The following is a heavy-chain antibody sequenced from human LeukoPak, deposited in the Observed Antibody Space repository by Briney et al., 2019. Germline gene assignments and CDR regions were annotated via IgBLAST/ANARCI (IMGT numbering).Heavy chain of an antibody. D-gene: IGHD3-16*01. Sequence: KPSETLSLTCTVSGGSISSYYWSRIRQPPGKGLEWIGYIYYSGTTNYNPSLKSRVTMSVDTSKNQFSLKLSSVTAADTAVYYCAGGPYGIDYWGQGTLVTVSS. CDR1: GGSISSYY. V-gene: IGHV4-59*12. CDR3: AGGPYGIDY. J-gene: IGHJ4*02. CDR2: IYYSGTT.